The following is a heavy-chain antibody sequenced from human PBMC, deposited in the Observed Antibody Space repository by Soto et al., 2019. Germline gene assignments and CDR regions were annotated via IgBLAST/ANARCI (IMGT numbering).Heavy chain of an antibody. J-gene: IGHJ4*02. CDR1: GFTFRNYN. CDR2: ISTGGANM. CDR3: ARDIASPGGDYFDS. V-gene: IGHV3-21*06. Sequence: EVQLVESGGGLVKAGGSLRLFCTASGFTFRNYNMNWVRQAPGKGLEWVSSISTGGANMFYADSVKGRFTISRDNAQNSLLLQIDSPRAGDTAVYYCARDIASPGGDYFDSWGQGTLVTVSS. D-gene: IGHD2-21*01.